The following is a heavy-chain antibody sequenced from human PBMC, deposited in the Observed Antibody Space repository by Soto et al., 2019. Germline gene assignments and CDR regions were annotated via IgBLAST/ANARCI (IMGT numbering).Heavy chain of an antibody. Sequence: QVQLVESGGGVVQPGKSLRLSCAASGFTFSSYAMHWARQAPGKGLEWVTVISIRGGDEYYAESVRGRFTISRDDSKNTLYLQMDSLRVEDTAVYYCARGTIVARQHPDYWGQGTLVTVSS. D-gene: IGHD6-6*01. CDR2: ISIRGGDE. CDR1: GFTFSSYA. J-gene: IGHJ4*02. CDR3: ARGTIVARQHPDY. V-gene: IGHV3-30*03.